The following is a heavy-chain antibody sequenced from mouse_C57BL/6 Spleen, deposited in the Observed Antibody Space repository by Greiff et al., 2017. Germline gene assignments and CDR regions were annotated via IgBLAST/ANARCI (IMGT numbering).Heavy chain of an antibody. Sequence: VQLQQSGPELVKPGASVKISCKASGYTFTDYYMNWVKQSHGKSLEWIGDINPNNGGTSYNQKFKGKATLTVDKSSSTAYMERRSLTSEDSAVYYGARGGSSQTLFAYWGQGTLVTVSA. CDR1: GYTFTDYY. J-gene: IGHJ3*01. V-gene: IGHV1-26*01. CDR3: ARGGSSQTLFAY. CDR2: INPNNGGT. D-gene: IGHD1-1*01.